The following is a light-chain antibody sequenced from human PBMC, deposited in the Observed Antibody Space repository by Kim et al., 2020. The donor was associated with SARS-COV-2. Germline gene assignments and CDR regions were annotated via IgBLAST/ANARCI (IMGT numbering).Light chain of an antibody. CDR2: GAS. CDR3: QRYGTSPVS. J-gene: IGKJ4*01. CDR1: HNVAGNY. V-gene: IGKV3-20*01. Sequence: PGERAALTCRASHNVAGNYLALYQQKVGQAPTLLIYGASNRASGIPERFSGSGSGTDFTLTISRLEPDDFAVYFCQRYGTSPVSVGGGTKVDIK.